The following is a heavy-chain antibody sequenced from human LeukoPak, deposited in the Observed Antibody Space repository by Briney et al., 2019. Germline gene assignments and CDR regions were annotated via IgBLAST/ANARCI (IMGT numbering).Heavy chain of an antibody. D-gene: IGHD2-15*01. CDR2: TKNRANSYTT. J-gene: IGHJ3*02. V-gene: IGHV3-72*01. Sequence: GGSLRLSCATSGFTFNDHYLGWVRQAPGKGLEWVGRTKNRANSYTTEYAASVKGRFTISREDSKNSLRLQMNSLRAEDTAVYYCARDSKDIVVVVAAPRQGGAFDIWGQGTMVTVSS. CDR3: ARDSKDIVVVVAAPRQGGAFDI. CDR1: GFTFNDHY.